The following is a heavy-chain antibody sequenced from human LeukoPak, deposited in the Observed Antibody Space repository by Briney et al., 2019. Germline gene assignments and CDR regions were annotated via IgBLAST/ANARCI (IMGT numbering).Heavy chain of an antibody. J-gene: IGHJ4*02. V-gene: IGHV3-21*01. CDR1: GFTFSSYS. CDR3: AGALEVGYTSY. Sequence: GGSLRLSCAASGFTFSSYSMNWVRQAPGKGLEWVSSISSSSSYIYYADSVKGRFTISRDNAKNSLYLQMNSLRAEDTAVYYSAGALEVGYTSYWGQGTLVTVSS. CDR2: ISSSSSYI. D-gene: IGHD5-18*01.